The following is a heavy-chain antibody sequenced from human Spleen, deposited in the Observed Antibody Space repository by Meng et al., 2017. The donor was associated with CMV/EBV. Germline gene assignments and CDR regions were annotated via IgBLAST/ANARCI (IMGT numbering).Heavy chain of an antibody. D-gene: IGHD3-22*01. V-gene: IGHV1-2*02. CDR3: ARLGDSRI. J-gene: IGHJ3*02. CDR2: INPNSGGT. CDR1: GYTFSDYF. Sequence: ASVKVSCKASGYTFSDYFIHWVRQAPGQGLEWMGWINPNSGGTNYAQKFQGRVTMTRDTSISTAYMELSRLRSDDTAVYYCARLGDSRIWGQGTMVTVSS.